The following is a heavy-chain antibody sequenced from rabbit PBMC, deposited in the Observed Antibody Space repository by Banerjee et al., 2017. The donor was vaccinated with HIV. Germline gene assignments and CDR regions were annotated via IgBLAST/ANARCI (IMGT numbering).Heavy chain of an antibody. Sequence: QSLEESGGDLVKPGASLTLTCTASGLDFSSGSWICWVRQAPGKGLEWIACIYAGSSDSSYYASWAKGRFTISKTSSTTVTLQMTSLTAADTATYFCASHADRSWWFTRLDLWGQGTLVTVS. J-gene: IGHJ3*01. CDR2: IYAGSSDSS. CDR1: GLDFSSGSW. D-gene: IGHD4-2*01. V-gene: IGHV1S40*01. CDR3: ASHADRSWWFTRLDL.